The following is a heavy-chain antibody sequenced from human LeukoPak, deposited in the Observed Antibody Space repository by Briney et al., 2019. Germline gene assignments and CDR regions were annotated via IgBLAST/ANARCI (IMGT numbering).Heavy chain of an antibody. CDR3: ARGPLRKKTWFDP. CDR1: GYTFTSYD. D-gene: IGHD4-17*01. J-gene: IGHJ5*02. Sequence: ASVKVSCKASGYTFTSYDINWVRQATGQGLEWMGWMNPNSGNTSYAQKFQGRVTMTRNTSISTAYMELSSLRSEDTAVYYCARGPLRKKTWFDPWGQGTLVTVSS. CDR2: MNPNSGNT. V-gene: IGHV1-8*01.